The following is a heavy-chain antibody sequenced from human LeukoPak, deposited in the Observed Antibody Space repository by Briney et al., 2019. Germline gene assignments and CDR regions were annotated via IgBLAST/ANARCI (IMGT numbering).Heavy chain of an antibody. CDR3: ARVTSDIVVVPAARTYWYFDL. CDR2: INPNSGGT. CDR1: GYTFTGYY. D-gene: IGHD2-2*01. J-gene: IGHJ2*01. Sequence: ASVKVSCKASGYTFTGYYMHWVRQAPGQGLEWMGWINPNSGGTNYAQKFQGRVTMTRDTSISTAYMELSRLRSDDTAVYYCARVTSDIVVVPAARTYWYFDLWGRGTLVTVSS. V-gene: IGHV1-2*02.